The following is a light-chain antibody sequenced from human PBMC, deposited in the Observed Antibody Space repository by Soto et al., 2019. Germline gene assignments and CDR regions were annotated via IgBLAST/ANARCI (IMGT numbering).Light chain of an antibody. CDR2: DVS. V-gene: IGKV3-11*01. J-gene: IGKJ4*01. Sequence: EIVLTQSPATLSLSPGERATLSCRASPTARSYLAWYQQKPGQAPRLLIYDVSNRATGVPARFSGSGSETDFSLTISSLEPEDFEVYYCQQRSNWPLTFRGGTKVDIK. CDR1: PTARSY. CDR3: QQRSNWPLT.